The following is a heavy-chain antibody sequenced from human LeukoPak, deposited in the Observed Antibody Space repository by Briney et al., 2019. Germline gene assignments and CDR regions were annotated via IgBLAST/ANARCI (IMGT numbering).Heavy chain of an antibody. J-gene: IGHJ4*02. Sequence: GASVKVSCKASGYTFTNYYIHWVRQAPGQGLEWMGIINPSGGSTSYAQKFQGRVTMTRDMSTSTVYMELSSLRSEDTAVYYCARDPVAGTQNFDYWGQGTLVTVSS. V-gene: IGHV1-46*01. CDR3: ARDPVAGTQNFDY. D-gene: IGHD6-19*01. CDR1: GYTFTNYY. CDR2: INPSGGST.